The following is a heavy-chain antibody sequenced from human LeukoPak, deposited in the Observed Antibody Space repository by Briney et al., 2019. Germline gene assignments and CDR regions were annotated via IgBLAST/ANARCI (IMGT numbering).Heavy chain of an antibody. CDR3: ARVEKAVAVRDYYGMDV. V-gene: IGHV1-69*02. D-gene: IGHD6-19*01. CDR1: GGTFSSYT. CDR2: IIPILGIA. J-gene: IGHJ6*02. Sequence: ASVKVSCKASGGTFSSYTISWVRQAPGQGLEWMGRIIPILGIANYAQKFQGRVTITADKSTSTAYMELSSLRSEDTAVYYCARVEKAVAVRDYYGMDVWGQGTTVTVSS.